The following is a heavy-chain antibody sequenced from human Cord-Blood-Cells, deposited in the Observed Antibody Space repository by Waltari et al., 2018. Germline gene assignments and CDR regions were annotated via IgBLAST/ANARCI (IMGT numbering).Heavy chain of an antibody. J-gene: IGHJ3*02. CDR1: GFTFSSYD. D-gene: IGHD6-13*01. CDR3: ARENPNIAAAGSDAFDI. V-gene: IGHV3-48*03. CDR2: ISSSGITK. Sequence: EVQLVESGGGLVQPGGSLRLSCAASGFTFSSYDMNWVRQAPGKGLEWVSYISSSGITKYYADTVKGRFTISRDNAKNSLYLQMNSLRAEDTAVYYCARENPNIAAAGSDAFDIWGQGTMVTVSS.